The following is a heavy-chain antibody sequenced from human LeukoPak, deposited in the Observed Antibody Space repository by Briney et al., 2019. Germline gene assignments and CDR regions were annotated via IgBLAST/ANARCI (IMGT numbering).Heavy chain of an antibody. J-gene: IGHJ4*02. CDR3: ARGLGDYYDTSDYYYAVAAH. V-gene: IGHV1-8*02. CDR2: MNPNSGDT. Sequence: GASVKVSCKASGGTFSSYAITWVRQATGQGLEWMGWMNPNSGDTAYAQKFQGRVAMTRDTSISTAYMELSSLRSEDTAVYYCARGLGDYYDTSDYYYAVAAHWGQGTLVTVSS. CDR1: GGTFSSYA. D-gene: IGHD3-22*01.